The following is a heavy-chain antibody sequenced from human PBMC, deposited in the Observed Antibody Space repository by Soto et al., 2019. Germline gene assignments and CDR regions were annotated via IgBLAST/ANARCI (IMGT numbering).Heavy chain of an antibody. V-gene: IGHV3-48*02. CDR3: ARTLGTAFDP. J-gene: IGHJ5*02. Sequence: GGSLRLSCAASGFTFSSYSMNWVRQAPGKGLEWVSYISSSSTIYYADSVKGRFTISRDNAKNSLYLQMNSLRDEDTAVYYCARTLGTAFDPWGQGTLVTVSS. CDR1: GFTFSSYS. D-gene: IGHD1-7*01. CDR2: ISSSSTI.